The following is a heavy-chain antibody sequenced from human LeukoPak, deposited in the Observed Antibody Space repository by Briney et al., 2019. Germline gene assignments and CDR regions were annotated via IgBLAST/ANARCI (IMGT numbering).Heavy chain of an antibody. CDR3: ARLGYCSGGSCYPELYYYYGMDA. CDR2: INHSGST. CDR1: GGSFSGYY. J-gene: IGHJ6*02. Sequence: SETLSLTCAAYGGSFSGYYWSWIRQPPGKGLEWIGEINHSGSTNYNPSLKSRVTISVDTSKNQFSLKLSSVTAADTAVYYCARLGYCSGGSCYPELYYYYGMDAWGQGTTVTVSS. V-gene: IGHV4-34*01. D-gene: IGHD2-15*01.